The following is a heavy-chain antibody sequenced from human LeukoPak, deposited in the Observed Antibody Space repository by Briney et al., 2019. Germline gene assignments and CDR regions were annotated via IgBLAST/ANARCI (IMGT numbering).Heavy chain of an antibody. Sequence: PGGSLRPSCAASGFRFSDYGVQWVRQAPGKGLEWVACIRYDENTKYYVDSVKGRFTVSRDNSKNTLYLQMDRLRADDTAVYYCAKENTRDGYRHFHKWGQGTLVTVSS. V-gene: IGHV3-30*02. CDR2: IRYDENTK. D-gene: IGHD5-24*01. CDR1: GFRFSDYG. CDR3: AKENTRDGYRHFHK. J-gene: IGHJ4*02.